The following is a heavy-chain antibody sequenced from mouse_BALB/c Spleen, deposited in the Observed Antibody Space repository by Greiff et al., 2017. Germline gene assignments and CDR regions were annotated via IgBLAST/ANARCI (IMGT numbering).Heavy chain of an antibody. Sequence: VKLQESGAGLMKPGPSVKLSCTATGYTFSSYWIEWVKQRPGHGLEWIGEILPGSGSTNYNEKFKGKATFTADTSSNTAYMQLSSLTSEDSAVYYCARCRDVYLYAMDYWGQGTSVTVSS. CDR1: GYTFSSYW. CDR2: ILPGSGST. CDR3: ARCRDVYLYAMDY. J-gene: IGHJ4*01. V-gene: IGHV1-9*01. D-gene: IGHD1-1*01.